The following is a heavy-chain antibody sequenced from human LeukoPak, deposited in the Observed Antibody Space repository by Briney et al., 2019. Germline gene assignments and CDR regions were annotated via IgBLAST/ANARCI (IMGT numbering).Heavy chain of an antibody. D-gene: IGHD3-9*01. J-gene: IGHJ5*02. Sequence: SETLSLTCTVSGGSISSGGYYWSWIRQHPGKGLEWNGYIYYSGSTYYNPSLKSRVTISVDTSKNQFSLKLSSVTAADTAVYYCAGILRYFDWSPPMRFDPWGQGTLVTVSS. V-gene: IGHV4-31*03. CDR3: AGILRYFDWSPPMRFDP. CDR1: GGSISSGGYY. CDR2: IYYSGST.